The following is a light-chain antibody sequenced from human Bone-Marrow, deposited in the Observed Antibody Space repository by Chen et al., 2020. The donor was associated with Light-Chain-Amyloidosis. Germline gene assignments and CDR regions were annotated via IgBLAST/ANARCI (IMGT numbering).Light chain of an antibody. J-gene: IGLJ1*01. CDR2: EVT. Sequence: QSALTQPASVSGSPGHSFTIPCTGTSSDVGGDNHVSWYQQHPDTAPQLMIYEVTNRPSWVPDRFSGSKSDNTASLTISGLQTEDEADYFCSSYTITNTLVFGSGTRVTVL. V-gene: IGLV2-14*01. CDR3: SSYTITNTLV. CDR1: SSDVGGDNH.